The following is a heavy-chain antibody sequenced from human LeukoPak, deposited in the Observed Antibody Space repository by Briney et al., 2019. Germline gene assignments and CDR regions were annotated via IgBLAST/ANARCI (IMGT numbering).Heavy chain of an antibody. J-gene: IGHJ4*02. V-gene: IGHV3-23*01. D-gene: IGHD1-1*01. CDR3: AKDGTEINGPPAGGY. CDR2: ISGSGGST. CDR1: GFTFSSYA. Sequence: GGSLRLSCAASGFTFSSYAMSWVRQAPGKGLEWVSAISGSGGSTYYADSVKGRFTISRDNSKNTLYLQMNSLRAEDTAVYYCAKDGTEINGPPAGGYWGQGTLVTVSS.